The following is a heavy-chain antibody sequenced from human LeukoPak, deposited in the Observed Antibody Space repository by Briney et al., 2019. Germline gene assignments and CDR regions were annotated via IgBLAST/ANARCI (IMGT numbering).Heavy chain of an antibody. Sequence: ASVKVSCKASGYTFTSYGISWVRQAPRQGLEWMGWISAYNGNTNYAQKLQGRVTMTTDTSTSTASMELSSLRSEDTAVYYCAREYSSGWYFDYWGQGTLVTVSS. V-gene: IGHV1-18*01. CDR3: AREYSSGWYFDY. CDR2: ISAYNGNT. D-gene: IGHD6-19*01. CDR1: GYTFTSYG. J-gene: IGHJ4*02.